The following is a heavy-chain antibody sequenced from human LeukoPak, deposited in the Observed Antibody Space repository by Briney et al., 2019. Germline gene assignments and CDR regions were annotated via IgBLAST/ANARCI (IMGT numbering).Heavy chain of an antibody. Sequence: GGSLRLSCAASGFTFSSYGMHWVRQAPGKGLEWVAVIWYDGSNKYYADSVKGRFTISRDNSKNTLYLQMNSLRAEDTAVYYCARDIEVVVAATRYGMDVWGQGTTVTVSS. CDR3: ARDIEVVVAATRYGMDV. J-gene: IGHJ6*02. D-gene: IGHD2-15*01. CDR2: IWYDGSNK. V-gene: IGHV3-33*01. CDR1: GFTFSSYG.